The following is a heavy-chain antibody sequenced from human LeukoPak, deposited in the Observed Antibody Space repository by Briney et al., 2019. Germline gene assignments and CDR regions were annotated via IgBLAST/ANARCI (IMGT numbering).Heavy chain of an antibody. CDR1: GFIFTTYT. D-gene: IGHD3-22*01. Sequence: EGSLRLSCEASGFIFTTYTIHWVRQAPGKGLEWVAIISYDGSNKYYADSVKGRFTISRDNSKNTLSLQMNSLRAEDTAVYYCARDGDYYDSSGYYRAFDIWGQGTMVTVSS. J-gene: IGHJ3*02. V-gene: IGHV3-30*04. CDR3: ARDGDYYDSSGYYRAFDI. CDR2: ISYDGSNK.